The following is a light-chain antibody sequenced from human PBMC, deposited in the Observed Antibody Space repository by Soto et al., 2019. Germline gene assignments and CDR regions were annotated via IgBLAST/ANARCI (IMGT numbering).Light chain of an antibody. V-gene: IGKV3-15*01. J-gene: IGKJ5*01. CDR2: GAY. Sequence: EIVMTQSPATLSVSPGERATLSCRASQSVSSNLAWYQQKPGQAPRLLIYGAYTRAAGVPARFSGSGSGTEFTLTITSLQSEAIALYYCQQYNIWPPITFGQGTRLEIK. CDR3: QQYNIWPPIT. CDR1: QSVSSN.